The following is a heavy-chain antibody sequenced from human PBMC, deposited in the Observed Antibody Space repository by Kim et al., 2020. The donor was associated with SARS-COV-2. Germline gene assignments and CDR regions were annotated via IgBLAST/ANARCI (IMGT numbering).Heavy chain of an antibody. V-gene: IGHV3-21*01. CDR2: ISSSSSDI. CDR3: ARDSRLASSGYYQDYGVDM. J-gene: IGHJ6*02. D-gene: IGHD3-22*01. CDR1: GFTFSSYT. Sequence: GGSLRLSCAASGFTFSSYTMDWVRQAPGRGLEWVSSISSSSSDIYYADSVKGRFTVSRDNAKNSLFLQINSLRAEDTAVYYCARDSRLASSGYYQDYGVDMWGQGTTVTVSS.